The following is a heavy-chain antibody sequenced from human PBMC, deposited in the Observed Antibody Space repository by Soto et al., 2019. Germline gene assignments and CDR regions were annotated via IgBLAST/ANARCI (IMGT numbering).Heavy chain of an antibody. J-gene: IGHJ4*02. CDR3: ARREGLLYYFDY. CDR1: GGSISSSSYY. Sequence: QLQLQESGPGLVKPSETLSLTCTVSGGSISSSSYYWGWIRQPPGKGLEWIGSIYYRGSTYYNPSLKSRVTISVDTSKNQFSLKLSSVTAADTAVYYCARREGLLYYFDYWGQGTLVTVSS. V-gene: IGHV4-39*01. CDR2: IYYRGST. D-gene: IGHD2-21*01.